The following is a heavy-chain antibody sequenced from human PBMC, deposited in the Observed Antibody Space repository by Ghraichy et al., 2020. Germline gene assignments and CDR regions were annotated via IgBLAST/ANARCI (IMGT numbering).Heavy chain of an antibody. V-gene: IGHV4-34*01. Sequence: SETLSLTCAVYGGSFSGYYWSWIRQPPGKGLEWIGEINHSGSTNYNPSLKSRVTISVDTSKNQFSLKLSSVTAADTAVYYCARIVVVPAAILLVRRYGMDVWGQGTTVTVSS. D-gene: IGHD2-2*01. CDR3: ARIVVVPAAILLVRRYGMDV. CDR2: INHSGST. CDR1: GGSFSGYY. J-gene: IGHJ6*02.